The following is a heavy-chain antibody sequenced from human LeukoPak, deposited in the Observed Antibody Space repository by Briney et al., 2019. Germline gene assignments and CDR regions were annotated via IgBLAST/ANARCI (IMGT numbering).Heavy chain of an antibody. CDR3: AREQYGDYYFDY. CDR1: GFTFNDYT. V-gene: IGHV3-43*01. CDR2: ISWDGVST. Sequence: GGSLRLSCAASGFTFNDYTFHWVRQAPGKGLEWVSLISWDGVSTSYADSMKGRFTISRDNSKSSLYLQMTTLRTEDTALYYCAREQYGDYYFDYWGQGALVTVSS. J-gene: IGHJ4*02. D-gene: IGHD4-17*01.